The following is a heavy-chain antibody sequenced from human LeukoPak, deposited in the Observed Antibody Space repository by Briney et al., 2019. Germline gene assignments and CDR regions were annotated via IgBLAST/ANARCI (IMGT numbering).Heavy chain of an antibody. D-gene: IGHD2-15*01. CDR2: IYWDDDK. J-gene: IGHJ5*02. V-gene: IGHV2-5*02. CDR1: GFSLSTSGVG. CDR3: AHRPYCSGGSCYPNWFDP. Sequence: SGPTLVNPTQTLTLTCTFSGFSLSTSGVGVGWIRQPPGKALEWLALIYWDDDKRYSPSLKSRLTITKDTPKNQVVLTMTNMDPVDTATYYCAHRPYCSGGSCYPNWFDPWGQGTLVTVSS.